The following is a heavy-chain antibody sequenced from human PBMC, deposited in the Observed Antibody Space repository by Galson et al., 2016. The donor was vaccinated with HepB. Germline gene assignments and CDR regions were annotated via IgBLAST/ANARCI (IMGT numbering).Heavy chain of an antibody. Sequence: PALVKPTQTLTLTCTFSGFSLGTSGMCVTWIRQPPGKALEWLALIDWEDDKYYSSYLKTTLTIPKDTSKNQVVLTMTSVDPVDTATYYCARTRVDFRGGYYVVDVWGQGTTVTVSS. CDR3: ARTRVDFRGGYYVVDV. CDR2: IDWEDDK. V-gene: IGHV2-70*01. D-gene: IGHD3-3*01. CDR1: GFSLGTSGMC. J-gene: IGHJ6*02.